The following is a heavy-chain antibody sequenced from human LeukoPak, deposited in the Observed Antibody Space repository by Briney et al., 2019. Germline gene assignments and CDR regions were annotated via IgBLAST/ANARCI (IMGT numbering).Heavy chain of an antibody. CDR2: INAGNGNT. V-gene: IGHV1-3*01. Sequence: GASVKVSCKASGYTFTSYAMHWVRQAPGQRLEWMGWINAGNGNTKYSQKFQGRVTITRDTSASTAYMELSSLRSEDTAVYYCARGFLPAAGLDYWGQGTLVTVSS. CDR3: ARGFLPAAGLDY. D-gene: IGHD6-13*01. J-gene: IGHJ4*02. CDR1: GYTFTSYA.